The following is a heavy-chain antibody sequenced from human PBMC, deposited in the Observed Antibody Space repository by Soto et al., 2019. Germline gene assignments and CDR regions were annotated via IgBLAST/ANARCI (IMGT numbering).Heavy chain of an antibody. V-gene: IGHV3-66*01. CDR1: KFTVSRSY. J-gene: IGHJ4*02. CDR2: IYSGGST. D-gene: IGHD6-19*01. CDR3: AGRYSSGWYAY. Sequence: EVQLVESGGGLVQPGGSMRLSCAASKFTVSRSYMSWVRQARGKGLEWVSVIYSGGSTYYPDSVKGRFTISRDSSKNTLYLQMNSLRAEDTAVYYCAGRYSSGWYAYWGQGTLVTVSS.